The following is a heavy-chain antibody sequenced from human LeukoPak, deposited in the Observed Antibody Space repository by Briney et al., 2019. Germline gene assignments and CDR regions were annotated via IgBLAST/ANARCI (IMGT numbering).Heavy chain of an antibody. Sequence: SETLSLTCTVSGGSISSYYWSWIRQPPGKGLEWIGYIYYSGSTNYNPSLKSRVTLSVDKSKNQCSLKLSSVTAADTAVYYCASGDGSGYLFDYWGQGTLVTVSS. D-gene: IGHD3-22*01. CDR2: IYYSGST. CDR1: GGSISSYY. CDR3: ASGDGSGYLFDY. J-gene: IGHJ4*02. V-gene: IGHV4-59*01.